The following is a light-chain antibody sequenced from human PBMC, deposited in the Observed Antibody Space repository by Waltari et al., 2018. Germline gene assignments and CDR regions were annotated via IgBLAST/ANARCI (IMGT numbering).Light chain of an antibody. CDR1: SSVVGGYNV. CDR2: DVS. Sequence: QSALTQPASVSGSPGQSIPISSTGTSSVVGGYNVVSWYPQHPRNAPQLMIYDVSNPPSGVSNRFSGSKSCNTASLTISGLQAEDEADYYCSSYISSITLELFGGGTSLTVL. CDR3: SSYISSITLEL. V-gene: IGLV2-14*03. J-gene: IGLJ2*01.